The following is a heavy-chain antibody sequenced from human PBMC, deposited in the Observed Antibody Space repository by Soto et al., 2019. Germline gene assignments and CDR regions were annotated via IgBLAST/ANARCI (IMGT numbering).Heavy chain of an antibody. CDR3: ARSPSWETTVTPYYFDY. V-gene: IGHV1-8*01. J-gene: IGHJ4*02. CDR2: MNPKSANT. CDR1: RYTFINYD. D-gene: IGHD4-4*01. Sequence: QVQLVQSGAEVKKPGASVKVSCKASRYTFINYDINWVRQATGQGLEWMGWMNPKSANTGYAQNFQGRVTMTRNTSISTAYMELSSLRSEDTAVYYCARSPSWETTVTPYYFDYWGQGTLATVSS.